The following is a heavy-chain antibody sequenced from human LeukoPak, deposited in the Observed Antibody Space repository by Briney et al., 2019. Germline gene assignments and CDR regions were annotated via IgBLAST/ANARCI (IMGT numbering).Heavy chain of an antibody. V-gene: IGHV3-9*01. CDR1: GFTFDDYA. J-gene: IGHJ4*02. Sequence: SLRLSCAASGFTFDDYAMHWVRQVPGKGLEWVSGISWNSGTIGYADSVKGRFTISRDNAKKSLYLQMNSLRAEDTAFYYCARIVATGTQDYWGQGILVTVSS. CDR3: ARIVATGTQDY. CDR2: ISWNSGTI. D-gene: IGHD6-13*01.